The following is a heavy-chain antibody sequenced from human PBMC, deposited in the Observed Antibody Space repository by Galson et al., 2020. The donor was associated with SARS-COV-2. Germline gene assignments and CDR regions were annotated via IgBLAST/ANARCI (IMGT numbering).Heavy chain of an antibody. D-gene: IGHD4-4*01. Sequence: GESLKISCAASGFTVTSNSMSWVRQVPGKGLEWVSVIYGGGDNTHYADSVQGRFSISRDSSKNTLNLQMNSLRADDTAVYYCARVVGDDYNRNRFDIWGQGTMVTVSS. CDR3: ARVVGDDYNRNRFDI. V-gene: IGHV3-66*01. CDR2: IYGGGDNT. J-gene: IGHJ3*02. CDR1: GFTVTSNS.